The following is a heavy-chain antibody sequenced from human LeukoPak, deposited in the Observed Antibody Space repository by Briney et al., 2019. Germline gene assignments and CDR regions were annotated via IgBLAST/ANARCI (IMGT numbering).Heavy chain of an antibody. CDR3: ARDRTLDY. V-gene: IGHV3-21*01. CDR1: GVTLSPYG. J-gene: IGHJ4*02. CDR2: IGSRTSFI. Sequence: GGSLRLSCAASGVTLSPYGMHWVRQPPGKGLEWVSSIGSRTSFIYHAESVKGRFAISRDDARNSLYLQLNSLRAEDSAVYYCARDRTLDYWGQGTLVTVSS. D-gene: IGHD3/OR15-3a*01.